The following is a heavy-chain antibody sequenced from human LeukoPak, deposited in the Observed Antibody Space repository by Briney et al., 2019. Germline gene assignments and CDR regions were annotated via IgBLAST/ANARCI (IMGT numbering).Heavy chain of an antibody. Sequence: GGSLRLSCAASGFSFSSYIMNWVRQAPGKGLEWVSSISSDSSDIYNADSVKGRFTISRGNSKNTLYLQMNSLRAEDTAIYYCAKVESSGWFTNYYYGMDVWGQGTTVTVSS. V-gene: IGHV3-21*04. J-gene: IGHJ6*02. D-gene: IGHD6-19*01. CDR3: AKVESSGWFTNYYYGMDV. CDR2: ISSDSSDI. CDR1: GFSFSSYI.